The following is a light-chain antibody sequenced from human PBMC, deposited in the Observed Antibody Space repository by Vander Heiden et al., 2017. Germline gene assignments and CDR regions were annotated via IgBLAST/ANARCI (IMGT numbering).Light chain of an antibody. V-gene: IGKV1-39*01. CDR1: QNISNY. CDR3: QQGYSTPRT. Sequence: DIQMTQSPSSLSASVGDRVTITCRASQNISNYLNWYQQEAGRAPKLLIYATSNLINGVPSRFSGRGSGTDFTLTISCLQPEDFASYYCQQGYSTPRTFGQGTKVDIK. J-gene: IGKJ1*01. CDR2: ATS.